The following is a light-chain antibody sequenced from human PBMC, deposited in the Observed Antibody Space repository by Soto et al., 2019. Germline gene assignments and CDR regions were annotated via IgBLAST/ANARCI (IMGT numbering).Light chain of an antibody. J-gene: IGKJ4*01. CDR2: GAS. CDR3: QQYGNSPPLT. V-gene: IGKV3-20*01. Sequence: EIVLTQSPGTLSLSPGERATRSCRASQSVSSHLAWYQQRPGQAPRLLIYGASNRATGIPDRFSGSGSGTDFTLTISRLEPEDFALYYCQQYGNSPPLTFGGGTKVDIK. CDR1: QSVSSH.